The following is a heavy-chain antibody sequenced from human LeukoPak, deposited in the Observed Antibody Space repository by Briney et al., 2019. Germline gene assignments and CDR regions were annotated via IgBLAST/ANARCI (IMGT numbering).Heavy chain of an antibody. CDR3: AKTTHDSSGYYYFGY. CDR1: GFTFSSYA. D-gene: IGHD3-22*01. J-gene: IGHJ4*02. CDR2: ISGSGGST. V-gene: IGHV3-23*01. Sequence: PGRSLRLSCAASGFTFSSYAMSWVRQAPGKGLEWVSAISGSGGSTYYADSVKGRFTISRDNSKNTLYLQMNSLRAEDTAVYYCAKTTHDSSGYYYFGYWGQGTLVTVSS.